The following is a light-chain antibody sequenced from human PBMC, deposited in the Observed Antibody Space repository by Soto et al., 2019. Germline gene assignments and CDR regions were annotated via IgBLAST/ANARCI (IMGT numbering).Light chain of an antibody. CDR1: QDISTY. V-gene: IGKV1-33*01. CDR2: TVP. CDR3: KQYNSPPHT. J-gene: IGKJ2*01. Sequence: DIQMTQSPSSLSASLGDRVTITCRASQDISTYLNWYQQKPGKAPNLLIYTVPNLETGVPSRFSGSGSGTVFTLPISALQPEDFATYYWKQYNSPPHTFGRGIRLEIE.